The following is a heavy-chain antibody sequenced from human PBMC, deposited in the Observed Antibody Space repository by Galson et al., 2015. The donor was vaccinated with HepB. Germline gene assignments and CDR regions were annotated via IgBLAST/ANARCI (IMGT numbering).Heavy chain of an antibody. J-gene: IGHJ4*02. V-gene: IGHV1-69*13. CDR1: GGTFSSYA. CDR2: IIPIFGTA. Sequence: SVKVSCKASGGTFSSYAISWVRQAPGQGLEWMGGIIPIFGTANYAQKFQGRVTITADESTSTAYMELSSLRSEDTAVYYCARELRSSYSFDYWGQGTLVTVSS. D-gene: IGHD4-17*01. CDR3: ARELRSSYSFDY.